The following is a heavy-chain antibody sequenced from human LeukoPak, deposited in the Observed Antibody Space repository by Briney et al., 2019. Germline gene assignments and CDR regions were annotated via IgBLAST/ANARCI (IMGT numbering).Heavy chain of an antibody. CDR3: ARQNIAVAASYYFDY. CDR2: TYYRSKWYN. Sequence: PSQTLSLTCAISGDSVSSNSAAWNWIRQSPSRGLEWLGRTYYRSKWYNDYAVSVKSRITINPDTSKNQFSLKLSSVTAADTAVYYCARQNIAVAASYYFDYWGQGTLVTVSS. D-gene: IGHD6-19*01. J-gene: IGHJ4*02. CDR1: GDSVSSNSAA. V-gene: IGHV6-1*01.